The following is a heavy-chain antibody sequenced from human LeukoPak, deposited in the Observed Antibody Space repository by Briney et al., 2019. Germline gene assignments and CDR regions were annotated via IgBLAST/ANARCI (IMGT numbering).Heavy chain of an antibody. Sequence: PGASVKVSCKASGFPFSNYYMHRGRQGPGQGLELVGIINPTGGSTSYAQKFQGGVTMARDTSTRTVYMEVSSLRSEDTAAYYCARDYGFWSGYPYWGQGTLVTVSS. V-gene: IGHV1-46*01. J-gene: IGHJ4*02. D-gene: IGHD3-3*01. CDR3: ARDYGFWSGYPY. CDR1: GFPFSNYY. CDR2: INPTGGST.